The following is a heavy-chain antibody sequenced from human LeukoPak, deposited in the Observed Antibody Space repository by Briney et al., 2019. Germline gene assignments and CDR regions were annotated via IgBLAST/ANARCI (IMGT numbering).Heavy chain of an antibody. CDR1: GGSISSYY. V-gene: IGHV4-59*12. CDR2: IYHSGYT. Sequence: PSETLSLTCTVSGGSISSYYWSWIRQPPGKELEWIGSIYHSGYTYYNPSLKSRVTISVDTSKNQFSLKLNSVTAADTAVYYCAREGTVRWFDPWGQGTLVTVSS. J-gene: IGHJ5*02. CDR3: AREGTVRWFDP. D-gene: IGHD1-14*01.